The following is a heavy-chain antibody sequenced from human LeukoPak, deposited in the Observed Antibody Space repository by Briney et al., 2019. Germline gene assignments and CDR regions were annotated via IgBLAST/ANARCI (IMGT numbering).Heavy chain of an antibody. CDR3: ARVGRIDYSTGWFVP. CDR2: INPSGGDT. V-gene: IGHV1-46*01. D-gene: IGHD6-19*01. Sequence: ASVKVSCKASGYSFTSYYMHWVRQAPGQGLEWMGVINPSGGDTRYAHKFQGRVTMTRDTSTSTVYMDLSRLRSDDTAVYYCARVGRIDYSTGWFVPWGQGTLVTVSS. J-gene: IGHJ5*02. CDR1: GYSFTSYY.